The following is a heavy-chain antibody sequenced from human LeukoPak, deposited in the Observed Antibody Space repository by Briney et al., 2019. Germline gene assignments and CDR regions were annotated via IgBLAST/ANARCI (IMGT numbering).Heavy chain of an antibody. CDR2: IYYSGST. V-gene: IGHV4-59*12. D-gene: IGHD3-16*01. CDR3: ARRLPSRYYFDY. Sequence: SETLSLTCTVSGGSISSYYWSWIRQPPGKGLEWIGYIYYSGSTNYNPSLKSRVTISVDTSKNQFSLKLSSVTAADTAVYYCARRLPSRYYFDYWGQGTLVTVSS. J-gene: IGHJ4*02. CDR1: GGSISSYY.